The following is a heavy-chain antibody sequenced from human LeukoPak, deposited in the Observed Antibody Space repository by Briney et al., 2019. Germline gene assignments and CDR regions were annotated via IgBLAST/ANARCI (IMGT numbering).Heavy chain of an antibody. D-gene: IGHD3-10*01. Sequence: PGGSLRLSCVASGFSFDGYSMDWVRQVPGKGLEWVASISSNSRYIYYADSVQGRFTISRDNAENSLYLQMNSLRAEDTAIYYCARDDRTYYYHSGPLDYWGQGTLVTVSS. CDR2: ISSNSRYI. CDR3: ARDDRTYYYHSGPLDY. V-gene: IGHV3-21*01. J-gene: IGHJ4*02. CDR1: GFSFDGYS.